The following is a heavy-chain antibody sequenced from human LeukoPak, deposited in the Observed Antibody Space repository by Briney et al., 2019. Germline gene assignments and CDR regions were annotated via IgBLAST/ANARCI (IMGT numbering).Heavy chain of an antibody. CDR3: AKVVAEYSSSLPLDY. Sequence: PGGSLRLSCAASGFTFSSYAMSWVRQAPGKGLEWVSGISGSGGSTYYADSVKGRFTISRDNSKNTLYLQMNSLRAEDTAVYYCAKVVAEYSSSLPLDYWGQGTLVTVSS. CDR1: GFTFSSYA. J-gene: IGHJ4*02. D-gene: IGHD6-13*01. CDR2: ISGSGGST. V-gene: IGHV3-23*01.